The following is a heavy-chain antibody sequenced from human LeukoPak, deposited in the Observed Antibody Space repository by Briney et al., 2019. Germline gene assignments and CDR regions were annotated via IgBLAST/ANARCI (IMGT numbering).Heavy chain of an antibody. Sequence: SGGSLRLSCEASGFPFSTYWMSWVRQAPGKGLEWVANIKEDGSEKYYVNSVKGRFTISRDNAKNSLYLQMDSLRVEDTAVYYCAKGGHLDDWGQGTLVTVSS. CDR2: IKEDGSEK. V-gene: IGHV3-7*01. J-gene: IGHJ4*02. CDR3: AKGGHLDD. CDR1: GFPFSTYW. D-gene: IGHD1-26*01.